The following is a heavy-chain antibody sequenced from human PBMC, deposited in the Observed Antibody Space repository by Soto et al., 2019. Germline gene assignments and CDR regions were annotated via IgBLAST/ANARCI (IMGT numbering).Heavy chain of an antibody. J-gene: IGHJ4*02. CDR1: GGSISNSY. CDR3: ARDARYSYAYGYDY. V-gene: IGHV4-59*01. CDR2: VYYSGST. Sequence: SETLSLTCSGSGGSISNSYWSWIRQPPGKGLEWIGYVYYSGSTNYNPSLKSRVTISVDTSKNQFSLKLSSVTAADTAVYYCARDARYSYAYGYDYWGQGTLVTVSS. D-gene: IGHD5-18*01.